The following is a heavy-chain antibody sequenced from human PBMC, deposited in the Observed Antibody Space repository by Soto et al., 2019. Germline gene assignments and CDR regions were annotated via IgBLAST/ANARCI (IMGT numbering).Heavy chain of an antibody. CDR3: ARDGYCSSTSCYLNGKAHWYFDL. J-gene: IGHJ2*01. CDR1: GGTFSSYA. D-gene: IGHD2-2*03. V-gene: IGHV1-69*13. Sequence: VKVSCKASGGTFSSYAISWVRQAPGQGLEWMGGIIPIFGTANYAQKFQGRVTITADESTSTAYMELSSLRSEDTAVYYCARDGYCSSTSCYLNGKAHWYFDLWGRGTLVTVSS. CDR2: IIPIFGTA.